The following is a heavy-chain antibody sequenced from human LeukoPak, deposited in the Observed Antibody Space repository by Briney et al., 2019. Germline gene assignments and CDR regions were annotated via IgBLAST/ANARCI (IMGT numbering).Heavy chain of an antibody. Sequence: GGSLRLPCAASGFTFSTYWMTWVRQAPGKGLEWVANMKQDGSQRYYVDSVKGRFTISRDNAKNSLYLQMNSLSAEDTAVYYCARSKPAADIDAFDLWGPGTMVTVSS. CDR1: GFTFSTYW. CDR3: ARSKPAADIDAFDL. J-gene: IGHJ3*01. D-gene: IGHD6-13*01. CDR2: MKQDGSQR. V-gene: IGHV3-7*05.